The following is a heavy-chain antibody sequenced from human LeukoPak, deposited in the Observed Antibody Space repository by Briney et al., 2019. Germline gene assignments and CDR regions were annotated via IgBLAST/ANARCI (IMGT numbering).Heavy chain of an antibody. D-gene: IGHD5-18*01. J-gene: IGHJ4*02. CDR2: IGSSGSTI. Sequence: GGSLRLSCAASGFTFSDYYMSWIRQAPGKGLEWVSYIGSSGSTIYYADSVKGRFTISRDNAKNSLYLQMNSLRAEDTAVYYCARDTAMIPDLFDYWGQGTLVTVSS. CDR1: GFTFSDYY. V-gene: IGHV3-11*04. CDR3: ARDTAMIPDLFDY.